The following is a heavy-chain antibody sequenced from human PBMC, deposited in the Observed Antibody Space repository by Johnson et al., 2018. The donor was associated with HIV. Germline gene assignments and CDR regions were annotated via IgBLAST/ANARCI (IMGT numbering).Heavy chain of an antibody. D-gene: IGHD3-16*01. CDR1: GFTVRSNY. CDR3: ASALGELDDAFDI. CDR2: IYSGGDT. V-gene: IGHV3-66*02. J-gene: IGHJ3*02. Sequence: VQLVESGGGLIQPGGSLRLSCEASGFTVRSNYISWVRQAPGKGLEWVSVIYSGGDTYYADSMRGRLTISRDNSKNTLYLQMISLRAEDTAVYYCASALGELDDAFDIWGQGTMVTVSS.